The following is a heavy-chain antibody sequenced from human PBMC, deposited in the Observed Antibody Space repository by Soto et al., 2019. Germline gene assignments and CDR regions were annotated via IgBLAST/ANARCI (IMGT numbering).Heavy chain of an antibody. J-gene: IGHJ4*02. CDR1: GFTFSSYS. V-gene: IGHV3-48*01. Sequence: GGSLRLSCAASGFTFSSYSMNWVRQAPGKGLEWVSYISSSSSTIYYADSVKGRFTISRDNAKNSLYLQMNSLRAEDTAVYYCARDSRPPSGPNYGFFDYWGQGTLVTVSS. CDR3: ARDSRPPSGPNYGFFDY. CDR2: ISSSSSTI. D-gene: IGHD4-17*01.